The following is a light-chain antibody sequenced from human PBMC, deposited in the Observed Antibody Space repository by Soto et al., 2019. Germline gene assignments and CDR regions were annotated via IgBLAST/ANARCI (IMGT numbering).Light chain of an antibody. CDR1: QSINNW. CDR3: QQYNNYPHT. CDR2: KAS. Sequence: DIQMTQSPSTLSASVGDRVTITCRASQSINNWLAWYQQKPGKAPKLLIYKASSLESGVPSRFSGSGSGTEFTLTISSLQPDDFATYYCQQYNNYPHTFGQGTKLEIK. J-gene: IGKJ2*01. V-gene: IGKV1-5*03.